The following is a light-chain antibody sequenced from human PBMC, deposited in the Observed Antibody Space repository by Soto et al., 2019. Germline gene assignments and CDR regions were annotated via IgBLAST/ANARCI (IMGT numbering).Light chain of an antibody. J-gene: IGKJ2*01. CDR3: QQYDIWPPYT. V-gene: IGKV3-15*01. Sequence: EVVMTQSPASLSASPGERVTLSCRASQNIRSSLAWYQQRPGLAPRLLIYDASTRATGIPPRFSGGGSGTEFTVTISSLQSEDFAIYYCQQYDIWPPYTFGQGTKVEF. CDR1: QNIRSS. CDR2: DAS.